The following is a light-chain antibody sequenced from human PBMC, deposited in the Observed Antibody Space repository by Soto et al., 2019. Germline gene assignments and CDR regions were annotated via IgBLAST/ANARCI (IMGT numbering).Light chain of an antibody. CDR2: GAS. CDR3: QQYHNWPRT. V-gene: IGKV3-15*01. J-gene: IGKJ1*01. Sequence: EIGMTQSPASLSVSPWERATLSCRASQSMGSNLAWYQQKPGQAPMLLIYGASTRATGIPARFSGSGSGTEFTLTITSLQSEDFAVYYCQQYHNWPRTFGQGTKVDIK. CDR1: QSMGSN.